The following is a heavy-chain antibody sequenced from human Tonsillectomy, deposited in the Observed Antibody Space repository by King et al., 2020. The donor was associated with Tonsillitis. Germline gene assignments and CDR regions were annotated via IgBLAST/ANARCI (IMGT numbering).Heavy chain of an antibody. V-gene: IGHV3-21*01. Sequence: VQLVESGGRLVNPGGSLRLSCAASGFTFNSYSMNWFRQAPGEGLAGGSSISSSGNYIYYADSVKGRFTISRDKAKKSLYLQMSSLRAEDTAVYYCTRGFVPKYDNVWGSGGGMDVWGQGTTVTVSS. CDR1: GFTFNSYS. CDR2: ISSSGNYI. J-gene: IGHJ6*02. D-gene: IGHD3-16*01. CDR3: TRGFVPKYDNVWGSGGGMDV.